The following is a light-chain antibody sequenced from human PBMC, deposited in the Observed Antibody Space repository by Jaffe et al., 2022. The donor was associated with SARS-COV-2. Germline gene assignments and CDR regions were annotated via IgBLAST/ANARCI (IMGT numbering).Light chain of an antibody. CDR3: QQYGNSPWT. CDR1: QSVTNNY. Sequence: DIMLTQSPGTLSLSPGERATLSCRASQSVTNNYLAWHQQKPGQTPKLLIYGASSRATGIPDRFSGSGSGTDFTLTISRLEPEDFAVYYCQQYGNSPWTFGQGTKVEIK. CDR2: GAS. J-gene: IGKJ1*01. V-gene: IGKV3-20*01.